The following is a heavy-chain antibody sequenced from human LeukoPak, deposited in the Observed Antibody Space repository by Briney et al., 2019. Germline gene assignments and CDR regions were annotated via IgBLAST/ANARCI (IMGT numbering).Heavy chain of an antibody. Sequence: PSETLSLTCAVYGGSFSGYYWGWIRQPPGKGLEWIGSIYHSGSTYYNPSLKSRVTISVDTSKNQFSLKLSSVTAADTAVYYCAREYDSSGYYPSDAFDIWGQGTMVTVSS. CDR2: IYHSGST. V-gene: IGHV4-38-2*02. CDR3: AREYDSSGYYPSDAFDI. CDR1: GGSFSGYY. D-gene: IGHD3-22*01. J-gene: IGHJ3*02.